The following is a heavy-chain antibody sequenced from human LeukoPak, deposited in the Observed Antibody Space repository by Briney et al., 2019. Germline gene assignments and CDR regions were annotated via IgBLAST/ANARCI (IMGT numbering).Heavy chain of an antibody. D-gene: IGHD5-24*01. Sequence: SETLSLTCTVSGGSISSYYWSWIRQPPGKGLEWIGYIYYSGSTNYNPSLKSRVTISVDTFKNQFSLKLSSVTAADTAVYYCARVKMATTHFDYWGQGTLVTVSS. J-gene: IGHJ4*02. V-gene: IGHV4-59*01. CDR2: IYYSGST. CDR3: ARVKMATTHFDY. CDR1: GGSISSYY.